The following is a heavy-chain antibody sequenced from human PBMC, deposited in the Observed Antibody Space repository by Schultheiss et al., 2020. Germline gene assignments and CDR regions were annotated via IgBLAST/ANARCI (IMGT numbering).Heavy chain of an antibody. J-gene: IGHJ1*01. V-gene: IGHV3-15*01. CDR3: TTGSGSYEYFQH. CDR1: GFTFSSYG. Sequence: GGSLRLSCAASGFTFSSYGMHWVRQAPGKGLEWVGRIKSKTDGGTTDYAAPVKGRFTISRDDSKNTLYLQMNSLKTEDTAVYYCTTGSGSYEYFQHWGQGTLVTVSS. D-gene: IGHD1-26*01. CDR2: IKSKTDGGTT.